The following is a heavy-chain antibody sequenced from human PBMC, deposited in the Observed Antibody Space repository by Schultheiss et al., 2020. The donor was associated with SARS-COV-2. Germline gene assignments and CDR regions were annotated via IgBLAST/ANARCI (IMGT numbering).Heavy chain of an antibody. V-gene: IGHV1-18*01. Sequence: ASVKISCKASGYTFTSYGISWVRQAPGQGLEWMGWISAYNGNTNYAQKFQGRVTMTRDTSTSTVYMELSSLRSEDTAVYYCARGGITGTVIDYWGQGTLVTVSS. D-gene: IGHD1-20*01. J-gene: IGHJ4*02. CDR3: ARGGITGTVIDY. CDR2: ISAYNGNT. CDR1: GYTFTSYG.